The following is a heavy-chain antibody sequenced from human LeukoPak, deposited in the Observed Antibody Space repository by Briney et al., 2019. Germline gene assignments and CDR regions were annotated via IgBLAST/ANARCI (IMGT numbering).Heavy chain of an antibody. J-gene: IGHJ6*03. D-gene: IGHD6-19*01. V-gene: IGHV3-21*01. Sequence: GALRLSCAASGFTFSTYSMSWVRQAPGKGPEWVSVISSRSTYIYYADSVEGRFTISRDNAKNSLYLQMNSLRAEDTAVYYCARYTSGWNGGTLGYYMDVWGEGTTVTVSS. CDR2: ISSRSTYI. CDR1: GFTFSTYS. CDR3: ARYTSGWNGGTLGYYMDV.